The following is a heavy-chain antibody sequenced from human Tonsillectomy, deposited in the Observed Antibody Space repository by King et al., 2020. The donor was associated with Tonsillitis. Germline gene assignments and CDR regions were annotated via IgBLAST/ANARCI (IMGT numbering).Heavy chain of an antibody. CDR1: GYSFTSYY. Sequence: VQLVESGAEVKKPGASVTVSCRASGYSFTSYYIHWVRQAPGHGLEWMGWINPNTGGTNYAQKFLGRVTMARDTSIATAYMELSSLRSGDSAVYYCAREPFGDWGQGTLVTVSS. CDR3: AREPFGD. V-gene: IGHV1-2*02. CDR2: INPNTGGT. D-gene: IGHD3-3*01. J-gene: IGHJ4*02.